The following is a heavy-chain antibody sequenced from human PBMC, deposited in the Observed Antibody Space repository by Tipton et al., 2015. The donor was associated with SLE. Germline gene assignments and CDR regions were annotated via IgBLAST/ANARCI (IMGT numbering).Heavy chain of an antibody. CDR3: ARLEEEVAFDI. CDR2: IYYSGST. CDR1: GGSISSHY. J-gene: IGHJ3*02. Sequence: TLSLTCTVSGGSISSHYWSWIRQPPGKGLEWIGSIYYSGSTNYNPSLKSRVTISVDTSKNQFSLKLSSVTAADTAVYYCARLEEEVAFDIWGQGTMVTVSS. D-gene: IGHD6-6*01. V-gene: IGHV4-59*11.